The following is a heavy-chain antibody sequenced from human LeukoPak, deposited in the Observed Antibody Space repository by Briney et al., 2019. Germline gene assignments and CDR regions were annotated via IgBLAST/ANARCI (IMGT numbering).Heavy chain of an antibody. CDR2: IYTSGST. Sequence: SETLSLTCTVSGGSISSGGYYWSWIRQPAGKGLEWIGRIYTSGSTNYNPSLKSRVTMSVDTSKNQFSLKLSSVTAADTAVYYCARGGPTVVPSFCFDYWGQGTLVTVSS. CDR3: ARGGPTVVPSFCFDY. D-gene: IGHD4-23*01. J-gene: IGHJ4*02. CDR1: GGSISSGGYY. V-gene: IGHV4-61*02.